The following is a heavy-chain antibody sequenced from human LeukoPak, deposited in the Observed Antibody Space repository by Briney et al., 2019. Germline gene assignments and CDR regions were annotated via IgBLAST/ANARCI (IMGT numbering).Heavy chain of an antibody. CDR1: GFTFSSYA. J-gene: IGHJ4*02. CDR3: AKDSRIVPAATTFDY. D-gene: IGHD2-2*01. CDR2: ISGSGGST. V-gene: IGHV3-23*01. Sequence: PGGSLRLSCAASGFTFSSYAMSWVRQAPGKGLEWVSAISGSGGSTYYADSVKGRFTISRDNSKNTLYLQMNSLRAEDTAVYYCAKDSRIVPAATTFDYWGQGTLVTVSS.